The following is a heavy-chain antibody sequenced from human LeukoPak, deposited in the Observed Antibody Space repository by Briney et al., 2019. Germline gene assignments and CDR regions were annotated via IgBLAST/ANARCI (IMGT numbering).Heavy chain of an antibody. Sequence: SVKVSCKASGGTFSSYAISWVLQAPGQGLEWMGRIIPILGIANYAQKFQGRVTITADKSTSTAYMELSSLRSEDTAVYYCATLAAAVSYFDYWGQGTLVTVSS. CDR3: ATLAAAVSYFDY. V-gene: IGHV1-69*04. J-gene: IGHJ4*02. D-gene: IGHD6-13*01. CDR1: GGTFSSYA. CDR2: IIPILGIA.